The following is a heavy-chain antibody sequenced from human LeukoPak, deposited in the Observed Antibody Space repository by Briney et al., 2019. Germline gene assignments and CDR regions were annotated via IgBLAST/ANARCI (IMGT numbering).Heavy chain of an antibody. CDR2: IYYSGST. CDR3: ARGYSYGWVWAFDI. D-gene: IGHD5-18*01. Sequence: SETLSLTCTVSGGSISSSGNYWGWIRQPPGKGLEWIGYIYYSGSTNYNPSLKSRVTISVDTSKNQFSLKLSSVTAADTAVYYCARGYSYGWVWAFDIWGQGTMVTVSS. CDR1: GGSISSSGNY. V-gene: IGHV4-61*08. J-gene: IGHJ3*02.